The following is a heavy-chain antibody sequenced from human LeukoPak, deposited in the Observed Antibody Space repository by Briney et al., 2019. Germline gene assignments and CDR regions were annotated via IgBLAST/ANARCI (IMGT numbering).Heavy chain of an antibody. Sequence: ASVKVSCKASGGTFSSYAISWVRQAPGQGLEWMGGIIPIFGTANYAQKFQGRVTITTDESTSAAYMELSSLRSEDTAVYYCARENIEVQYCYDSSRNWFDPWGQGTLVTVSS. D-gene: IGHD3-22*01. CDR2: IIPIFGTA. J-gene: IGHJ5*02. CDR3: ARENIEVQYCYDSSRNWFDP. CDR1: GGTFSSYA. V-gene: IGHV1-69*05.